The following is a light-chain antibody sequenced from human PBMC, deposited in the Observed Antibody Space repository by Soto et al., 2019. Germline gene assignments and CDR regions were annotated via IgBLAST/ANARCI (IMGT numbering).Light chain of an antibody. CDR3: SSYTSSSSLHL. CDR1: SSDVGDYNF. Sequence: SALTQPASVSGSPGQSITISCTGTSSDVGDYNFVSWYQQHPGKAPKLMIFDVTNRPSGVSNRFSGSKSGNTATLTISGLQTEDEADYYCSSYTSSSSLHLFGTGTKVTVL. J-gene: IGLJ1*01. CDR2: DVT. V-gene: IGLV2-14*01.